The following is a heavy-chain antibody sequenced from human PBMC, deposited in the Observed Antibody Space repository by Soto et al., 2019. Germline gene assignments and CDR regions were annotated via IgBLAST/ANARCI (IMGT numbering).Heavy chain of an antibody. D-gene: IGHD2-2*01. CDR1: GGSIRSGGYY. CDR3: ARRCRSTSCPDYYYGMDV. Sequence: SETLSLTCTVSGGSIRSGGYYWSWIRQHPGKGLEWIGYIYYSGSTYYNPSLKSRVTISVDTSKNQFSLKLSSVTAADTAVYYCARRCRSTSCPDYYYGMDVWGQGTTVTVS. J-gene: IGHJ6*02. V-gene: IGHV4-31*03. CDR2: IYYSGST.